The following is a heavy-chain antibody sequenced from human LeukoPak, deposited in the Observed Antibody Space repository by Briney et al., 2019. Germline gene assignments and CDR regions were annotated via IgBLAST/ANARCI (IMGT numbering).Heavy chain of an antibody. D-gene: IGHD6-19*01. CDR2: IIPIFGTA. V-gene: IGHV1-69*13. CDR3: ARVKGGSSGWYFPFDY. Sequence: GASVKVSCNASGGTFSSYAISWVRQPPGQGLEWMGGIIPIFGTANYAQKFQGRVTISADESTRTDYMELSSLRSEDTAVYYCARVKGGSSGWYFPFDYWGQGTLVTVPS. CDR1: GGTFSSYA. J-gene: IGHJ4*02.